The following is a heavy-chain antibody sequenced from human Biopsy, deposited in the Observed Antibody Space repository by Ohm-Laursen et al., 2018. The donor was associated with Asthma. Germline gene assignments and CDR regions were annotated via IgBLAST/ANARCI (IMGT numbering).Heavy chain of an antibody. V-gene: IGHV1-69*13. J-gene: IGHJ6*02. CDR1: GGTFSNFA. CDR3: ARCQVGYSSGWSLLLKKIYYSGMDV. D-gene: IGHD6-19*01. CDR2: IITVFGTT. Sequence: ASVKVACKAPGGTFSNFAISWVRQAPGQGLEWLGGIITVFGTTNYAQKFQGRVTITADESTSTAYMQVTSLRSEDTAIYYCARCQVGYSSGWSLLLKKIYYSGMDVWGQGTAVTVSS.